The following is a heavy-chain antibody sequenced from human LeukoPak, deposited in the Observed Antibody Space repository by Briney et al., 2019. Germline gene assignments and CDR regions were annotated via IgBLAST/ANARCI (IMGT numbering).Heavy chain of an antibody. V-gene: IGHV1-46*01. CDR1: GYTFTSYY. CDR2: INPGGGST. CDR3: ARLPIEAGAILYYGMDV. Sequence: ASVKVSCKASGYTFTSYYMHWVRQAPGQGLEWMGIINPGGGSTSYAQKFQGRVIMTRDTSTSTVYVELSSLRSEDTAVYYCARLPIEAGAILYYGMDVWGQGTAVTVSS. D-gene: IGHD6-13*01. J-gene: IGHJ6*02.